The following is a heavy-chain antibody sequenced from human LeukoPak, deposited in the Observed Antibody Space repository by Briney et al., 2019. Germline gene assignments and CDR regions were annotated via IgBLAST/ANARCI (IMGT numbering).Heavy chain of an antibody. CDR3: ARDLAAAGTVDP. D-gene: IGHD6-13*01. J-gene: IGHJ5*02. CDR2: IYYSGST. V-gene: IGHV4-4*02. CDR1: GGSISSSNW. Sequence: SGTLSLTCAVSGGSISSSNWWSWVRQPPGKGLEWIGYIYYSGSTYYNPSLKSRVTISVDTSKNQFSLKLSSVTAADTAVYYCARDLAAAGTVDPWGQGTLVTVSS.